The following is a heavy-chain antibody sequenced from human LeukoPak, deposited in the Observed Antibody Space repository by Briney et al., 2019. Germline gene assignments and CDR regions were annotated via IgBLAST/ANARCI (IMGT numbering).Heavy chain of an antibody. D-gene: IGHD2-15*01. CDR1: GGSFSGYY. CDR3: ARGPGYCSGGSCQGLFDY. CDR2: INHSGST. V-gene: IGHV4-34*01. Sequence: SETLSLTCAVYGGSFSGYYWSWIRQPPGKGLEWIGEINHSGSTNYSPSLKSRVTISVDTSKNQFSLKLSSVTAADTAVYYCARGPGYCSGGSCQGLFDYWGQGTLVTVSS. J-gene: IGHJ4*02.